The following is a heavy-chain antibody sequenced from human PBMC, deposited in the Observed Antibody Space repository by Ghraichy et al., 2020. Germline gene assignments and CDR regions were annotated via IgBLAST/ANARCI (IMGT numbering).Heavy chain of an antibody. CDR2: IIPIFGTA. CDR3: ARGEFKDIVVVPAARGGWFDP. J-gene: IGHJ5*02. D-gene: IGHD2-2*01. CDR1: GGTFSSYA. Sequence: SVKVSCKASGGTFSSYAISWVRQAPGQGLEWMGGIIPIFGTANYAQKFQGRVTITADESTSTAYMELSSLRSEDTAVYYCARGEFKDIVVVPAARGGWFDPWGQGTLVTVSS. V-gene: IGHV1-69*13.